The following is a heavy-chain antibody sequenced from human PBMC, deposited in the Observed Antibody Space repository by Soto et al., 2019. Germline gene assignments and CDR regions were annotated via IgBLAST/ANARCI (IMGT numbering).Heavy chain of an antibody. J-gene: IGHJ5*02. Sequence: GASVKVSCKASGYTFTGYYMHWVRQAPGQGLEWMGWINPNNGDTNYAQKFQGRVTMTRDTSISTAYMELSRLRSDDTAVYYCASGRLSTDLLDWFDPWGQGTLVTVSS. CDR2: INPNNGDT. CDR1: GYTFTGYY. D-gene: IGHD4-17*01. CDR3: ASGRLSTDLLDWFDP. V-gene: IGHV1-2*02.